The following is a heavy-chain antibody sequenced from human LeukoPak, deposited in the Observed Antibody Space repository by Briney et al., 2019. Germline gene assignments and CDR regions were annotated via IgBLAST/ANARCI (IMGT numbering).Heavy chain of an antibody. V-gene: IGHV3-33*01. CDR2: IWSDGTNK. D-gene: IGHD6-19*01. J-gene: IGHJ3*02. CDR1: GFTFSSYG. CDR3: ARDHGSSGWYLDDLDI. Sequence: GRSLRLSCATSGFTFSSYGMHWVRQAPGKGLEWVAVIWSDGTNKFYVDSVKGRFTISRDNSKNTLYLQMNSLRAEDTTVYYCARDHGSSGWYLDDLDIWGQGTMVTVSS.